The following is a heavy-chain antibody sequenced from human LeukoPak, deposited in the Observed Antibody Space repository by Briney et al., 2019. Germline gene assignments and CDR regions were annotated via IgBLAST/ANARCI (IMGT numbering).Heavy chain of an antibody. CDR1: GFTFSSYE. V-gene: IGHV3-48*03. CDR3: ARDSLPMAVTGPFDH. D-gene: IGHD6-19*01. CDR2: ISSSGSTI. Sequence: GGSLRLSCAASGFTFSSYEMNWVRQAPGKGLEWVSYISSSGSTIYYADSVKGRFTISRDNAKNSLYLQMNSLRAEDTAIYYCARDSLPMAVTGPFDHWGQGALVTVSS. J-gene: IGHJ4*02.